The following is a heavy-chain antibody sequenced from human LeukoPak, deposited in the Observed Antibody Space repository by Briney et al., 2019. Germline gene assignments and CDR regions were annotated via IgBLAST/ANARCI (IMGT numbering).Heavy chain of an antibody. CDR2: LYSGGNT. V-gene: IGHV3-53*01. J-gene: IGHJ4*02. D-gene: IGHD6-13*01. CDR1: GFTVSSNY. CDR3: ARGWVAAEY. Sequence: PGGSLRLSCAASGFTVSSNYMNWVRQAPGKGLEWVSVLYSGGNTYYADSVKGRFTVSRDNSKNTLYLQMNSLRVDDTVVYYCARGWVAAEYWGQGTLVTVSS.